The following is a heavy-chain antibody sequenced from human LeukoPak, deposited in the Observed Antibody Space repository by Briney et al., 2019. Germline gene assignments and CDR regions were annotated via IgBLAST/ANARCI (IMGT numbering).Heavy chain of an antibody. D-gene: IGHD3-22*01. V-gene: IGHV1-18*01. CDR1: GYTFTSYG. CDR3: ARDGYYDSSGYYYGDAFDI. CDR2: ISAYNGNT. Sequence: GASVKVSCKASGYTFTSYGISWVRQAPGQGLEWIGWISAYNGNTNYAQKLQGRVTMTTDTSTSTAYMELRSLRSDDTAVYYCARDGYYDSSGYYYGDAFDIWGQGTMVTVSP. J-gene: IGHJ3*02.